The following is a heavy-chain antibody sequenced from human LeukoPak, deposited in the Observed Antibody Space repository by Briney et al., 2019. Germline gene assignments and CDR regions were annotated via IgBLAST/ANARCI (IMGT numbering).Heavy chain of an antibody. CDR2: LSYSGST. V-gene: IGHV4-59*11. D-gene: IGHD2-8*01. CDR3: ARDRGVLGPGNALDI. Sequence: SGPTLVKPSETLALTCTVSGGSISSHYWSWVRQSPEKGLEWIGLLSYSGSTNYNPSLKSRVTISADTSKNQFSLKLSSVTAVDTAVYYCARDRGVLGPGNALDIWGQGTMVTVSS. J-gene: IGHJ3*02. CDR1: GGSISSHY.